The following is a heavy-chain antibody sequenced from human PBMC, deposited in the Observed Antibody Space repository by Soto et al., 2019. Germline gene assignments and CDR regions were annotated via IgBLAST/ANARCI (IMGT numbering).Heavy chain of an antibody. CDR2: ITPFNGNT. CDR1: GYTFTNYD. Sequence: QVQLLQSGPEERKPGASLRVSCKTSGYTFTNYDVTWVRQAPGRGLEWMGWITPFNGNTHYAPHLQGRITLATDTSTTTAYLDLTNLISDDTAMYYCARVVPGAVPWFDSWGQGTPVTVS. D-gene: IGHD3-16*02. CDR3: ARVVPGAVPWFDS. J-gene: IGHJ5*01. V-gene: IGHV1-18*04.